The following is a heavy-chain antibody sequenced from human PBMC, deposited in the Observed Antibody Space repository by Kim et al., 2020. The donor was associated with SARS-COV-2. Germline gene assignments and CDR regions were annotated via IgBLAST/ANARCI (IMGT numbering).Heavy chain of an antibody. J-gene: IGHJ3*02. CDR1: GGSISSYY. Sequence: SETLSLTCTVSGGSISSYYWSWIRQPPGKGLEWIGYIYYSGSTNYNPSLKSRVTISVDTSKNQFSLKLSSVTAADTAVYYCARAQPLYYYDSSGYPRDAFDIWGQGTMVTVSS. V-gene: IGHV4-59*01. CDR3: ARAQPLYYYDSSGYPRDAFDI. CDR2: IYYSGST. D-gene: IGHD3-22*01.